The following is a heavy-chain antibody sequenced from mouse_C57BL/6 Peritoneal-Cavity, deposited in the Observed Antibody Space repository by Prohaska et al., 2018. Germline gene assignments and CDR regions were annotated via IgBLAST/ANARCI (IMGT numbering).Heavy chain of an antibody. CDR3: ARGYGYEGYAMDY. V-gene: IGHV1-64*01. CDR1: GYTFTSYW. D-gene: IGHD2-2*01. Sequence: QVQLQQPGAELVKPGASVKLSCKASGYTFTSYWMHWVKQRPGQGLEWIGMIHPNSGSTNYNEKFKSKATLTVDKSSSTAYMQLSSLTSEDSAVYYCARGYGYEGYAMDYWGQGTSVTVSS. CDR2: IHPNSGST. J-gene: IGHJ4*01.